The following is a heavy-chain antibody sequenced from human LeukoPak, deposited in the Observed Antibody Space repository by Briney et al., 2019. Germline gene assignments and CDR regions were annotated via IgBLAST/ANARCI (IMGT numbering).Heavy chain of an antibody. CDR2: INHSGST. J-gene: IGHJ4*02. CDR1: GGSFSGYY. Sequence: SEILSLTCAVYGGSFSGYYWSWIRQPPGKGLEWIGEINHSGSTNYNPSLKSRVTISVDTSKNQFSLKLSSVTAADTAVYYCARGSRRYSYGLECWGQGTLVTVSS. CDR3: ARGSRRYSYGLEC. D-gene: IGHD5-18*01. V-gene: IGHV4-34*01.